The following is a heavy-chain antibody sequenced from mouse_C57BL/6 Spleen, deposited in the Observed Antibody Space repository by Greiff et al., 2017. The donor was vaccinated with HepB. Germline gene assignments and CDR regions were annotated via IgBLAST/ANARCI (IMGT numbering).Heavy chain of an antibody. CDR3: TRGRGCDYDRGAWFAY. D-gene: IGHD2-4*01. V-gene: IGHV1-15*01. Sequence: VQLQQSGAELVRPGASVTLSCKASGYTFTDYEMHWVKQTPVHGLEWIGAIDPDTGGTAYNQKFKGKAILTADKSSSTAFMELRSLTSEDSAVYYCTRGRGCDYDRGAWFAYWGQGTLVTVSA. CDR1: GYTFTDYE. J-gene: IGHJ3*01. CDR2: IDPDTGGT.